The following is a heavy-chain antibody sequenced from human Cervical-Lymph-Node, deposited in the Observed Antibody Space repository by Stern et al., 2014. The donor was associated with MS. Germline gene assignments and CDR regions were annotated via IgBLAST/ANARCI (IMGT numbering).Heavy chain of an antibody. D-gene: IGHD6-13*01. CDR2: IWYDGSNK. Sequence: VHLVESGGGVVQPGRSLRLSCAASGFTFSSYGMHWVRQAPGKGLEWVAVIWYDGSNKYYADSVKGRFTISRDNSKNTLYLQMNSLRAEDTAVYYCARVFVAAAGNDAFDIWGQGTMVTVSS. CDR1: GFTFSSYG. V-gene: IGHV3-33*08. J-gene: IGHJ3*02. CDR3: ARVFVAAAGNDAFDI.